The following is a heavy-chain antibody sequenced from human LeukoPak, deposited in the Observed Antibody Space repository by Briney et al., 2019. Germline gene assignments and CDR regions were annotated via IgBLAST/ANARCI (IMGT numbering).Heavy chain of an antibody. CDR1: GFTFSIYW. V-gene: IGHV3-7*01. D-gene: IGHD3-10*01. CDR2: IRPDGSEE. J-gene: IGHJ4*02. Sequence: GGSLRLSCAASGFTFSIYWMSWVRQAPGKGLEWVANIRPDGSEEYYVDSVKGRFTISRDNVKNSLYLQMNSLRAEDTAVYYCAKSYYGGWGQGTLVTVSS. CDR3: AKSYYGG.